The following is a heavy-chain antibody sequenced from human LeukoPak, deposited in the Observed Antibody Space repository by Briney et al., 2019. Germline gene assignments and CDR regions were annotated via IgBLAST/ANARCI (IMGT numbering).Heavy chain of an antibody. V-gene: IGHV3-53*01. CDR1: GLTVSSNY. CDR2: IYRDGST. CDR3: ARDGYSSSWYVL. J-gene: IGHJ4*02. Sequence: GGSLRLSCAVSGLTVSSNYMSWVRQAPGKGLEWVSTIYRDGSTYYADSVKGRFTISRDNSKNTVYLQMNRLRADDTAVYYCARDGYSSSWYVLWGPGTLVTVFS. D-gene: IGHD6-13*01.